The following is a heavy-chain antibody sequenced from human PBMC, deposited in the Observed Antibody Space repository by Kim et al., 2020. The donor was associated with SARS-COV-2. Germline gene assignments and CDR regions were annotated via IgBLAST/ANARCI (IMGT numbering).Heavy chain of an antibody. D-gene: IGHD2-15*01. CDR3: AKDGCRVVVAATCGMDV. J-gene: IGHJ6*04. V-gene: IGHV3-23*01. CDR1: GFTFSSYA. CDR2: ISGSGGST. Sequence: GGSLRLSCAASGFTFSSYAMSWVRQAPGKGLEWVSAISGSGGSTYYADSVKGRFTISRDNSKNTLYLQMNSLRAEDTAVYYCAKDGCRVVVAATCGMDVWGEGTTGTVSS.